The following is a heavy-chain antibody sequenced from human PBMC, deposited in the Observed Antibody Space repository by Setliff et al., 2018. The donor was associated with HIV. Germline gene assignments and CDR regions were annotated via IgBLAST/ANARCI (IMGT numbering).Heavy chain of an antibody. Sequence: KASETLSLTCTVSGGSISNYYWSWIRQPPGKGLQWIGYIYYSGSTNYNPSLKSRVTISVDTSKNQFSLKLSSVTAADTAVCYCARAGDGSPFYYYYYMDVWGKGTTVTVSS. CDR3: ARAGDGSPFYYYYYMDV. J-gene: IGHJ6*03. CDR2: IYYSGST. D-gene: IGHD1-26*01. CDR1: GGSISNYY. V-gene: IGHV4-59*01.